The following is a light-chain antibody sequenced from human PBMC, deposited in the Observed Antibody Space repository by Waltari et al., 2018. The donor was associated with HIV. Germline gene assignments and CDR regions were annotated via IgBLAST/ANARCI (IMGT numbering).Light chain of an antibody. CDR2: EVT. CDR3: CSYACSSTLV. CDR1: SSDVGSYNL. J-gene: IGLJ2*01. V-gene: IGLV2-23*02. Sequence: QSALTQPASVSGSPGQSITISCTGTSSDVGSYNLVSWYQQHPGKPPKLMMYEVTKRPLCVANRVSGSKSCHTGSRTISSRQADYVADCFCCSYACSSTLVFGGGTKLTVL.